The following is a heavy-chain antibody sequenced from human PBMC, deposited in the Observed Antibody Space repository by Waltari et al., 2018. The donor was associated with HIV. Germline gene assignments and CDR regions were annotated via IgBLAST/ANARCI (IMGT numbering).Heavy chain of an antibody. J-gene: IGHJ4*02. D-gene: IGHD3-22*01. Sequence: VQVIGSWCGLVKHGASLRLSRVAFGFTFIDNSLYWVRQAPGKGLEWLSSISRSDTFIYYGDSVRGRFTISRDNAKKSLYLQLNSLRDEDTAVYYCARVHYSDSSGYERKFDCWGQGTLVTVSS. CDR2: ISRSDTFI. V-gene: IGHV3-21*01. CDR3: ARVHYSDSSGYERKFDC. CDR1: GFTFIDNS.